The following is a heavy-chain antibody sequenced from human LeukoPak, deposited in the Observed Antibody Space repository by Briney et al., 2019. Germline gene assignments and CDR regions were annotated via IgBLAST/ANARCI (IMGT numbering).Heavy chain of an antibody. CDR2: ISGSGGST. V-gene: IGHV3-23*01. CDR1: GFTFSSYA. D-gene: IGHD3-3*02. Sequence: GGSLRLSCAASGFTFSSYAMSWVRQAPGKGLEWVSAISGSGGSTYYADSVKGRFTISRDNSKNTLYLRVNSLRAEDTAVYYCAKDSIPTIYYFDYWGQGTLVTVSS. CDR3: AKDSIPTIYYFDY. J-gene: IGHJ4*02.